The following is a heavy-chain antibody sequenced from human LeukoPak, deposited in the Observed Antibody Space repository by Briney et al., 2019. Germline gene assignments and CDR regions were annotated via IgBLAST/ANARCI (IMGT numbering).Heavy chain of an antibody. J-gene: IGHJ4*02. CDR2: LNPTGGST. D-gene: IGHD6-19*01. CDR3: ARDRGSDWGILDY. Sequence: GASVKVSCKASGYTFTNYYMHWVRQAPGQGLEWVGLLNPTGGSTTYAQKFQGRVTMTRDMSSSSVYMELSSLTSEDTAVYFCARDRGSDWGILDYWGQGTLVTVSS. V-gene: IGHV1-46*01. CDR1: GYTFTNYY.